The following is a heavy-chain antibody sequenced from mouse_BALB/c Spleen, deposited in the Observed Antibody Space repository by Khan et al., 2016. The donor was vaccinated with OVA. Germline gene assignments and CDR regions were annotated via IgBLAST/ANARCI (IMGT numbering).Heavy chain of an antibody. Sequence: EVKLMESGGDLVKPGGSLKLSCAASGFTFSTYGMSWVRQTPDKRLEWVATISSGGSYTYYRDSVKGRFTISRDNAKNTLYLQMSSLKSEDTAMYYCARLAYYYNSEGFAYWGQGTLVTVSA. CDR2: ISSGGSYT. CDR1: GFTFSTYG. D-gene: IGHD1-1*02. J-gene: IGHJ3*01. CDR3: ARLAYYYNSEGFAY. V-gene: IGHV5-6*01.